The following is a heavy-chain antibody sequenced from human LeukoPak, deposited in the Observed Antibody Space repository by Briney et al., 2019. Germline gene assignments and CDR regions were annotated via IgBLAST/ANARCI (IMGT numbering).Heavy chain of an antibody. CDR2: IRYDGSNK. J-gene: IGHJ4*02. D-gene: IGHD6-19*01. V-gene: IGHV3-30*02. Sequence: GGSLRLSCAASGFTFSSYGMHWVRQAPGKGLEWVAFIRYDGSNKYYADSVKGRFTISRDNSKNTLYLQMNSLRAEDTAVYYCARVKDSSGWYGGVFDYWGQGTLVTVSS. CDR3: ARVKDSSGWYGGVFDY. CDR1: GFTFSSYG.